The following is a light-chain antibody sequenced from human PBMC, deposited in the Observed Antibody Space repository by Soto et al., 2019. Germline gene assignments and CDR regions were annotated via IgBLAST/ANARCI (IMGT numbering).Light chain of an antibody. CDR1: SSDVGGYNY. J-gene: IGLJ1*01. CDR2: EVA. Sequence: QSALTQPASVSGSPGQSITISCTGTSSDVGGYNYVSWYQQHPGKAPKLMIYEVATRPSGVSNRFSGSKSGSTASLIISRLQTEDEADYYCVSFTSSTTYVFGSGTKLTVL. V-gene: IGLV2-14*01. CDR3: VSFTSSTTYV.